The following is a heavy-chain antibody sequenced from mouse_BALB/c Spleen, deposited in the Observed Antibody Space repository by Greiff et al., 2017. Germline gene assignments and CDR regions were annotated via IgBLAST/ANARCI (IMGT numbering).Heavy chain of an antibody. CDR2: IWSGGST. D-gene: IGHD1-1*01. Sequence: QVQLQQSGPGLVQPSQSLYITCTVSGFSLTSYGVHWVRQSPGKGLEWLGVIWSGGSTDYNAAFISRLSISKDNSKSQVFFKMNSLQANDTAIYYCAIGSSYWYFDVWGAGTTVTVSS. CDR3: AIGSSYWYFDV. CDR1: GFSLTSYG. J-gene: IGHJ1*01. V-gene: IGHV2-2*02.